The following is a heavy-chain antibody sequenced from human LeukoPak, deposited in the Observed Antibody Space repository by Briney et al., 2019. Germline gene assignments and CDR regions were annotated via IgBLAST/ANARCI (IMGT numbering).Heavy chain of an antibody. D-gene: IGHD2-2*02. Sequence: SETLSLTCAVYGGSFSGYYWSWIRQPPGRGLEWIGEINHSGSTNYNPSLKSRVTISVDTSKNQFSLKLSSVTAADTAVYYCAREGGRPATAIRFALFYWGQGTLVTVSS. CDR2: INHSGST. J-gene: IGHJ4*02. CDR1: GGSFSGYY. V-gene: IGHV4-34*01. CDR3: AREGGRPATAIRFALFY.